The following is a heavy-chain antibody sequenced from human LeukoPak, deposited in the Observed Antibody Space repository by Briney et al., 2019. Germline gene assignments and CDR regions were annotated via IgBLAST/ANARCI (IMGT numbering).Heavy chain of an antibody. Sequence: PSETLSLTCTVSGGSISSSSYYWGWIRQPPGKGLERIGSIYYSGSTYYNPSLKSRVTISVDTSKNQFSLKLSSVTAADTAVYYCARRASRYDFWSGYYYSSSWSNVDYWGQGTLVTVSS. V-gene: IGHV4-39*01. J-gene: IGHJ4*02. CDR2: IYYSGST. D-gene: IGHD3-3*01. CDR3: ARRASRYDFWSGYYYSSSWSNVDY. CDR1: GGSISSSSYY.